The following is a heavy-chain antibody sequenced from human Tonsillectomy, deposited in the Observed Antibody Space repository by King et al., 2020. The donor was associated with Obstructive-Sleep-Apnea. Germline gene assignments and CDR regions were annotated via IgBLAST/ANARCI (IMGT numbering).Heavy chain of an antibody. Sequence: VQLVESGGGVVQPGRSLRLSCAASGFTFSSYAMHWVRQAPGKGLEWVAVISYDGSNKYYADSVKGRFTISRDNSKNTLDLQMNSLRAEDTAVYYCARAYKGGSSGTIDYWGQGTLVTVSS. J-gene: IGHJ4*02. CDR3: ARAYKGGSSGTIDY. D-gene: IGHD6-6*01. CDR2: ISYDGSNK. V-gene: IGHV3-30*04. CDR1: GFTFSSYA.